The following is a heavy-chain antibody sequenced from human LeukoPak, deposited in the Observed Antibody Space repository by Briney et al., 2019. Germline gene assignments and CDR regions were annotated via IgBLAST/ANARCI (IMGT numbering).Heavy chain of an antibody. Sequence: PSETLSLTCTVSGGSISSSSYYWGWIRQPPGKGLEWIGSIYYSGSTYYKPSLKSRVTISVATSKNQFSLKLSSVTAADTAVYYCARGDTGGDGYNLFDYWGQGTLVTVSS. CDR3: ARGDTGGDGYNLFDY. J-gene: IGHJ4*02. CDR2: IYYSGST. CDR1: GGSISSSSYY. D-gene: IGHD5-24*01. V-gene: IGHV4-39*07.